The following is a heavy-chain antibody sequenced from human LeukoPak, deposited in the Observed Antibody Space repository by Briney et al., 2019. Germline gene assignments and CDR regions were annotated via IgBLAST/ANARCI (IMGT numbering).Heavy chain of an antibody. D-gene: IGHD2-21*02. J-gene: IGHJ3*02. V-gene: IGHV1-46*01. CDR2: INPSGGST. CDR1: GYTLTSYF. CDR3: ARDHIVVVTANWGGAFDI. Sequence: ASVKVSCKASGYTLTSYFIHWVRQAPGQGLEWMGIINPSGGSTSYAQKFQGRVTMTRDTSTSTVYMELSSLRSEDTAVYYCARDHIVVVTANWGGAFDIWGQGTMVTVSS.